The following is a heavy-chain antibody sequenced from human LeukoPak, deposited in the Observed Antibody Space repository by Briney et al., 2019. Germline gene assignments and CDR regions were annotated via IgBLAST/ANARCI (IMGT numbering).Heavy chain of an antibody. CDR1: GYSFTSYW. J-gene: IGHJ6*03. Sequence: GESLKISWKGSGYSFTSYWIGWLRQMPGKGLEWMGIIYPGASDTRYSPSFQGQVTISADKSISTAYLQWSSLKASDTAMYYCARLAKYYYDYYYMDVWGKGTPVTVSS. CDR2: IYPGASDT. V-gene: IGHV5-51*01. D-gene: IGHD5-12*01. CDR3: ARLAKYYYDYYYMDV.